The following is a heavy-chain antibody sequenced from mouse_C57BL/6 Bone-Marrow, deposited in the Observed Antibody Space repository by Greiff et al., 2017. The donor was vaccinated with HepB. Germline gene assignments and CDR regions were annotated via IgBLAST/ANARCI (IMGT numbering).Heavy chain of an antibody. CDR3: ARNYGSSYGVDY. Sequence: QVQLQQSGAELVKPGASVKMSCKASGYTFTSYWITWVKQRPGQGLEWIGDIYPGSGSTNYNEKFKSKATLTVDTASSTAYMQLSSLTSEDSAVYYCARNYGSSYGVDYWGQGTSVPVSS. V-gene: IGHV1-55*01. CDR1: GYTFTSYW. CDR2: IYPGSGST. D-gene: IGHD1-1*01. J-gene: IGHJ4*01.